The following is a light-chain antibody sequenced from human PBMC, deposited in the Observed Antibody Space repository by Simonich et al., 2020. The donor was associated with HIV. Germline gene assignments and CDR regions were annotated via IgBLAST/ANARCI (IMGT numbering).Light chain of an antibody. V-gene: IGKV1-6*01. J-gene: IGKJ1*01. Sequence: AIQMTQSPSSLSASVGERVPITCRASPGIRNDLGWYQQKPGKAPKLLNYAASSFQSGVPSRFSGSGSGTDFTLTISSLQPEDFATYYCLQDYNYPRTFGRGTKVDIK. CDR1: PGIRND. CDR3: LQDYNYPRT. CDR2: AAS.